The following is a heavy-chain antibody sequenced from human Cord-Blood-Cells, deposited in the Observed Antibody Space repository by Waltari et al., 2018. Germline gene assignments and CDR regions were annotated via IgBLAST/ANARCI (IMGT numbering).Heavy chain of an antibody. CDR2: IYYSGST. Sequence: QLQLQESGPGLVKPSETLSLTCTVSGGSISSSSYYWGWIRQPPGKGLEWIGSIYYSGSTYYNPSLKSRVTISVDTSKNQFSLKLSSVTAVDTAVYYRAGLPPGGSSDYWGQGTLVTVSS. J-gene: IGHJ4*02. CDR3: AGLPPGGSSDY. V-gene: IGHV4-39*01. D-gene: IGHD6-6*01. CDR1: GGSISSSSYY.